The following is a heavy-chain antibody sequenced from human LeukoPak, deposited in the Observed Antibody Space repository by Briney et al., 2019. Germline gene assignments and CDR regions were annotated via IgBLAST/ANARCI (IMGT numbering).Heavy chain of an antibody. D-gene: IGHD1-26*01. V-gene: IGHV3-74*01. Sequence: GGSLRLSCAASGFTFSSNWMHWVRQAPGKGLVWVSRINSDGTTTNYADSVKGRFTISRDNSRNTMYLQTNSLRAEDTALYYCAKQEGWELGDYYFDYWGQGTLVTVSS. J-gene: IGHJ4*02. CDR3: AKQEGWELGDYYFDY. CDR2: INSDGTTT. CDR1: GFTFSSNW.